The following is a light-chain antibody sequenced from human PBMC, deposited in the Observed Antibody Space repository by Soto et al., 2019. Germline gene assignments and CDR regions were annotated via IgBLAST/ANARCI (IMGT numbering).Light chain of an antibody. V-gene: IGKV3-15*01. J-gene: IGKJ4*01. CDR1: QNIRSN. CDR3: QHYNNWPPEVS. CDR2: GAS. Sequence: EVVMTQSPATLSVSPGERATLSCRASQNIRSNLAWYQQKPGQAPRLLIFGASTRATAIPARFSGSGSGREFTLTISSLQSEDFAVYYCQHYNNWPPEVSFGGGTKVEI.